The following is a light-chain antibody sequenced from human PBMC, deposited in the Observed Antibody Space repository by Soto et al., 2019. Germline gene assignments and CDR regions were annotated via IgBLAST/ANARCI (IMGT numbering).Light chain of an antibody. Sequence: EIVLTQSPATLSLSPGERATLSCRASQTFSSIYLAWYQQKPGQAPRLLIFDSSNRATGVPVRFSGSGSGTVFTLTIGSLEPEDSAVYYCQQRKNWPPITFGQGTRLEIK. V-gene: IGKV3-11*01. CDR2: DSS. CDR1: QTFSSIY. CDR3: QQRKNWPPIT. J-gene: IGKJ5*01.